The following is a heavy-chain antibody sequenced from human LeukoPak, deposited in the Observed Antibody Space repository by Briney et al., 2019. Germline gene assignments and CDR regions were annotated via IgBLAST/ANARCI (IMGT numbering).Heavy chain of an antibody. D-gene: IGHD6-13*01. CDR3: ARHIAAASGWFDP. V-gene: IGHV4-38-2*02. J-gene: IGHJ5*02. CDR1: GYSISSGYY. Sequence: SETLSLTCTVSGYSISSGYYWGWIRQPPGKGLEGIGSIYHSGSTYYNPSLKSRVTISVDTSKNQFPLKLSSATAADTAVYYCARHIAAASGWFDPWGQGTLVTVSS. CDR2: IYHSGST.